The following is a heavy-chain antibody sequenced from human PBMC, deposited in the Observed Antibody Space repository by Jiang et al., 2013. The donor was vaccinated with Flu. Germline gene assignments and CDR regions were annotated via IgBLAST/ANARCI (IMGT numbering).Heavy chain of an antibody. CDR3: ARGRVEMATRIDY. V-gene: IGHV3-21*05. J-gene: IGHJ4*02. Sequence: AASGFTFSSYSMNWVRQAPGKGLEWVSYISSSSSYIYYADSVKGRFTISRDNAKNSLYLQMNGLRAEDTALYYCARGRVEMATRIDYWGQGTLVTVSS. CDR2: ISSSSSYI. D-gene: IGHD5-24*01. CDR1: GFTFSSYS.